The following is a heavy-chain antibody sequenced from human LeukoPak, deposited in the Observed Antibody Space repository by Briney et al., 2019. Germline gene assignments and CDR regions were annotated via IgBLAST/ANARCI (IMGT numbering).Heavy chain of an antibody. CDR1: GFTFSSYW. D-gene: IGHD6-13*01. J-gene: IGHJ6*03. Sequence: GGSLRLSCAASGFTFSSYWMSWVRQAPGKGLEWVANIKQDGSEKYYVDSVKGRFTISRDNAKNSLYLQMNSLRAEDTAVYYCARGQQLVVSYYYYMDVWGKGTTVTASS. CDR3: ARGQQLVVSYYYYMDV. V-gene: IGHV3-7*01. CDR2: IKQDGSEK.